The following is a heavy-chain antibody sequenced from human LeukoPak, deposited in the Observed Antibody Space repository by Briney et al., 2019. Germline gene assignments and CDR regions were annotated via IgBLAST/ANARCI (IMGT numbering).Heavy chain of an antibody. D-gene: IGHD2-21*02. J-gene: IGHJ6*02. CDR3: ARGPIVVVTATPYYYYGMDV. CDR2: TNHSGST. V-gene: IGHV4-34*01. Sequence: NTSETLSLTCAVYGGSFSGYYWSWIRQPPGRGLEWIGETNHSGSTNYNPSLKSRVTISVDTSKNQFSLKMSSVTAADTAVYYCARGPIVVVTATPYYYYGMDVWGQGTTVTVSS. CDR1: GGSFSGYY.